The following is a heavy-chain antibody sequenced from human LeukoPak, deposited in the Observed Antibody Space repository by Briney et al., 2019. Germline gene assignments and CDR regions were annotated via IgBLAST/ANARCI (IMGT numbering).Heavy chain of an antibody. CDR1: GYSFTSYW. Sequence: GESLKISCKGSGYSFTSYWIGCVRQMRAKALEWMGIIYPGDSDTRYSPSFQAQVTISAYTSIRPVYLKWSSLKASDTAMYYCARVYSGYVLDAFDIWGQGTMVTVSS. CDR3: ARVYSGYVLDAFDI. V-gene: IGHV5-51*01. J-gene: IGHJ3*02. D-gene: IGHD5-12*01. CDR2: IYPGDSDT.